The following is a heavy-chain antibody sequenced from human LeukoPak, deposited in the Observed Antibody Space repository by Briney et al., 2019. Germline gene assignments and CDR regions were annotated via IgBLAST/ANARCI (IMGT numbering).Heavy chain of an antibody. D-gene: IGHD3-10*01. CDR1: GGSTSSYY. Sequence: PSETLSLTCTVSGGSTSSYYWSWIRQPPGKGLEWIGYIYYSGSTNYNPSLKSRVTISVDTSKNQFSLKLSSVTAADTAVYYCAQGRGASGAFDIWGQGTMVTVSS. J-gene: IGHJ3*02. V-gene: IGHV4-59*01. CDR2: IYYSGST. CDR3: AQGRGASGAFDI.